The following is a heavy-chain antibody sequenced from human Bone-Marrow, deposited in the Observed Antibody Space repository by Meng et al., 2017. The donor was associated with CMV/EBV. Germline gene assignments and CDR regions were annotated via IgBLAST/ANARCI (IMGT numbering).Heavy chain of an antibody. D-gene: IGHD1-1*01. CDR1: GFTFSSYW. J-gene: IGHJ4*02. V-gene: IGHV3-21*01. Sequence: GGSLRLSCAASGFTFSSYWMHWVRQAPGKGLEWVSSISSSGRYIFYADSAKGRFTISRDNAKNSLYLQMNSLRAEDTAVYYCARNGQKTGTPSNYWGQGTLVTVSS. CDR3: ARNGQKTGTPSNY. CDR2: ISSSGRYI.